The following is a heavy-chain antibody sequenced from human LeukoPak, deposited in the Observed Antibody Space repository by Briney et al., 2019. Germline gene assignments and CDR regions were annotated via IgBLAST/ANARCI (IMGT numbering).Heavy chain of an antibody. Sequence: PGGSLRLSCAASGFTFSDYYMSWIRQAPGKGLEWVSYISSSGNTKYYADSVKGRFTISRDNAKNSLYPQMNSLRAEDTAVYYCARDQRWRFNFDYWGQGTLVTVSS. CDR1: GFTFSDYY. CDR2: ISSSGNTK. D-gene: IGHD4-23*01. J-gene: IGHJ4*02. V-gene: IGHV3-11*04. CDR3: ARDQRWRFNFDY.